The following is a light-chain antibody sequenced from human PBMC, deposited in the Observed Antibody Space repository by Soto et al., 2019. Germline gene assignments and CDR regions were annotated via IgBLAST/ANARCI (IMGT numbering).Light chain of an antibody. CDR3: QQYDLYPWT. CDR2: KAP. Sequence: DIQMTQSPSTLSASVGDRVTITCRASQSISSWLAWYQQKPGKAPKLLIYKAPSLESGVPSRFSGSGSGTEFTLTISSLQPDDFATYFCQQYDLYPWTFGQGTKVEI. CDR1: QSISSW. J-gene: IGKJ1*01. V-gene: IGKV1-5*03.